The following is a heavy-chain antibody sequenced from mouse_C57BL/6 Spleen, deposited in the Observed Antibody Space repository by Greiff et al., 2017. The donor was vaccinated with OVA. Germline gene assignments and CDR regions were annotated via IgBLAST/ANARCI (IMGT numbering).Heavy chain of an antibody. J-gene: IGHJ2*01. V-gene: IGHV1-82*01. CDR2: IYPGDGDT. D-gene: IGHD1-1*01. CDR1: GYAFSSSW. Sequence: VHLVESGPELVKPGASVKISCKASGYAFSSSWMNWVKQRPGKGLEWIGRIYPGDGDTNYNGKFKGKATLTADKSSSTAYMQLSSLTSEDSAVYFCARGVITTVVEAPFDYWGQGTTLTVSS. CDR3: ARGVITTVVEAPFDY.